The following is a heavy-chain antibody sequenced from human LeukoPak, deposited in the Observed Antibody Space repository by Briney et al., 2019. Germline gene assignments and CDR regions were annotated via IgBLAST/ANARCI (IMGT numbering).Heavy chain of an antibody. Sequence: SVKVSCKASGGTFSSYAISWVRQAPRQGLERMGGIIPIFGTANYAQKFQGRVTITADESTSTAYMELSSLRSEDTAAYYCASTQTVSFVVLPAFNWFDPWGQGTLVTVSS. D-gene: IGHD2-2*01. J-gene: IGHJ5*02. CDR1: GGTFSSYA. CDR3: ASTQTVSFVVLPAFNWFDP. V-gene: IGHV1-69*01. CDR2: IIPIFGTA.